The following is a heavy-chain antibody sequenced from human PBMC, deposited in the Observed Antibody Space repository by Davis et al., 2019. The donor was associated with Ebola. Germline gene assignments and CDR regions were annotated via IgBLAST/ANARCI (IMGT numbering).Heavy chain of an antibody. Sequence: SETLSLTCAVYGGSFSGYYWSWIRQPPGKGLEWIGEINHSGSTNYNPSLKSRVTISVDTSKNQFSLKLSSVTAADTAVYYCARVMITFGGVIVIPGEFDYWGQGTLVTVSS. CDR3: ARVMITFGGVIVIPGEFDY. D-gene: IGHD3-16*02. J-gene: IGHJ4*02. CDR1: GGSFSGYY. CDR2: INHSGST. V-gene: IGHV4-34*01.